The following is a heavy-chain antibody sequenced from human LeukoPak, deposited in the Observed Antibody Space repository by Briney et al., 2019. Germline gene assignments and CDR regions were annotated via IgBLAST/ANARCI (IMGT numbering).Heavy chain of an antibody. V-gene: IGHV6-1*01. J-gene: IGHJ5*02. CDR1: GDSVSSNSAS. D-gene: IGHD1-26*01. Sequence: SQTLSLTCAISGDSVSSNSASWNWIRQSPSRGLEWLGRTYYRSKWNSDYAVSVKSRITINPDTSKNQFSLHLNSVTPEDTAVYYCARDPDSSYEWGPFDPWGQGTLVTVS. CDR3: ARDPDSSYEWGPFDP. CDR2: TYYRSKWNS.